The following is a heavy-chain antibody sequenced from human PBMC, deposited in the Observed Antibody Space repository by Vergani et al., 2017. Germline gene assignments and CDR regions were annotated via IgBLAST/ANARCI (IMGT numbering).Heavy chain of an antibody. J-gene: IGHJ4*02. CDR1: GYTFTSYY. V-gene: IGHV1-46*01. CDR2: INPSGGST. Sequence: QVQLVQSGAEVKKPGASVKVSCKASGYTFTSYYMHWVRQAPGQGLEWMGIINPSGGSTSYAQKFQGRVTMTEDTSTDTAYMELSSLRSEDTAVYYCATDLDDSFDYWGQGTLVTVSS. D-gene: IGHD3-3*01. CDR3: ATDLDDSFDY.